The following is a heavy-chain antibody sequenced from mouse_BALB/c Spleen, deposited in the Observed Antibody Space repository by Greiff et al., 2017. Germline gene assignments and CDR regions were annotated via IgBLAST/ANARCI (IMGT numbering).Heavy chain of an antibody. Sequence: QVQLQQPGAELVMPGASVKMSCKASGYTFSDYWMHWVKQRPGQGLEWIGAIDTSDSYTSYNQKFKGKATLTVDESSSTAYMQLSSLTSEDSAVYYCARLDGNYGPFDYWGQGTTLTVSS. CDR2: IDTSDSYT. CDR3: ARLDGNYGPFDY. CDR1: GYTFSDYW. J-gene: IGHJ2*01. D-gene: IGHD2-1*01. V-gene: IGHV1-69*01.